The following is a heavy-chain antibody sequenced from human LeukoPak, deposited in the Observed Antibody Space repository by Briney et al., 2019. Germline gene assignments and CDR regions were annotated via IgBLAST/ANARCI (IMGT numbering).Heavy chain of an antibody. CDR1: EFTFSDYY. J-gene: IGHJ6*02. D-gene: IGHD3-10*01. Sequence: GGSLRLSCEASEFTFSDYYMSWIRQAPGKGVEWISYISDSAINTHYADSVKGRFTISRDNAKKLLVLEMKSLRSEDTAVYYCAAYYGSGSVNYYRGMDIWGQGTTVTVSS. V-gene: IGHV3-11*01. CDR2: ISDSAINT. CDR3: AAYYGSGSVNYYRGMDI.